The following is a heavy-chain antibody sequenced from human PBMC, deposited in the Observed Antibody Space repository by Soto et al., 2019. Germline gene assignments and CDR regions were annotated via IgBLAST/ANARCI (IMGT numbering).Heavy chain of an antibody. V-gene: IGHV3-23*01. CDR3: AKDGLLAPTNLIAAAGTWFDP. CDR1: GFTFSSYA. D-gene: IGHD6-13*01. J-gene: IGHJ5*02. Sequence: PGGSLRLSCAASGFTFSSYAMSWVRQAPGKGLEWVSAISGSGGSTYYADSVKGRFTISRDNSKNTLYLQMNSLRAEDTAVYYCAKDGLLAPTNLIAAAGTWFDPWGQGTLVTVSS. CDR2: ISGSGGST.